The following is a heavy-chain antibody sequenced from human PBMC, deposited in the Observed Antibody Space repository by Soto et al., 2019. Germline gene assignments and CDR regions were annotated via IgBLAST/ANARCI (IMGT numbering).Heavy chain of an antibody. CDR2: ISYDGSNK. CDR3: ARESSSPFDY. V-gene: IGHV3-30-3*01. Sequence: ESGGGVVQPGRSLRLSCAASGFTFSSYAMHWVRQAPGKGLEWVAVISYDGSNKYSADSVKGRLTISRDNSKNTLYLQMNSLRAEDTAVYYCARESSSPFDYWGQGTLVTVSS. CDR1: GFTFSSYA. D-gene: IGHD6-6*01. J-gene: IGHJ4*02.